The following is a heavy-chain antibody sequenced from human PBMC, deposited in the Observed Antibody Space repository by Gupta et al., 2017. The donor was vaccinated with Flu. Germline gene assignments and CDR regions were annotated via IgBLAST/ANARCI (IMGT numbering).Heavy chain of an antibody. J-gene: IGHJ5*02. Sequence: QVQLVQSGAEVKGPGASVRVSCQASGFTFNRHYIHWIRQAPGQGIEWMGWINPNNGATHISPKLRGRVTMTSDTSITTAYLDLRTLRSADSAFYYCAKGVYDNFWSGANWFDPWGQGSLVTVSS. D-gene: IGHD3-3*01. V-gene: IGHV1-2*07. CDR2: INPNNGAT. CDR1: GFTFNRHY. CDR3: AKGVYDNFWSGANWFDP.